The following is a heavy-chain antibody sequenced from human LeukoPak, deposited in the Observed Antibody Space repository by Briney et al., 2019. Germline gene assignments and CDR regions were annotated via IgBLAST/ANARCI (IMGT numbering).Heavy chain of an antibody. Sequence: PGGSLRLSCAASGFTFSTYGIHWVRQAPGKGLEWVAFIRYDGSNEHYADSVKGRFTISIDNSKNTLYLQMNSLRAEDTAVYYCAKDTYSGSSGYYVFDYWGQGTLVTVSS. CDR2: IRYDGSNE. CDR1: GFTFSTYG. D-gene: IGHD3-22*01. CDR3: AKDTYSGSSGYYVFDY. V-gene: IGHV3-30*02. J-gene: IGHJ4*02.